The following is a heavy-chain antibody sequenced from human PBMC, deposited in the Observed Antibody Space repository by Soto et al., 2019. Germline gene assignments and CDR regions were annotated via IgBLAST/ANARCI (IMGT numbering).Heavy chain of an antibody. J-gene: IGHJ6*02. CDR2: VIPIFGTA. D-gene: IGHD5-18*01. Sequence: SVKVSCKASGGTFSSYAISWVRQAPGQGLEWMGGVIPIFGTANYAQKFQGRVTITADKSTSTAYMELSSLRSEDTAVYYCARSTRGYSYGYSPYGMDVWGQGTTVTVSS. CDR3: ARSTRGYSYGYSPYGMDV. CDR1: GGTFSSYA. V-gene: IGHV1-69*06.